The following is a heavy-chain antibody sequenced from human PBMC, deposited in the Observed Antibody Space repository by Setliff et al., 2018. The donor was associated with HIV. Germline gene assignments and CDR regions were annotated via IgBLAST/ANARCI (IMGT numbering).Heavy chain of an antibody. CDR3: ARGVERGTRIEGVYFDY. Sequence: LSLTCTVSGGSIRSGSYYWNWIRQPAGKGLEWIGHSYTSGSTNYNPSLTSPVTISLDTSKNQFSLKLSSVTAADTAVYYCARGVERGTRIEGVYFDYWGQGTLVTVSS. V-gene: IGHV4-61*09. J-gene: IGHJ4*02. CDR2: SYTSGST. D-gene: IGHD1-1*01. CDR1: GGSIRSGSYY.